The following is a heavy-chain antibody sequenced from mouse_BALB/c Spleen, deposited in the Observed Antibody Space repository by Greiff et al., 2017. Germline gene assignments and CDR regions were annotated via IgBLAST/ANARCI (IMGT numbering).Heavy chain of an antibody. J-gene: IGHJ4*01. Sequence: EVQGVESGGGLVQPGGSLKLSCAASGFTFSSYTMSWVRQTPEKRLEWVAYISNGGGSTYYPDTVKGRFTISRDNAKNTLYLQMSSLKSEDTAMYYCARGSYYYGSSDAMDYWGQGTSVTVSS. CDR1: GFTFSSYT. CDR3: ARGSYYYGSSDAMDY. V-gene: IGHV5-12-2*01. CDR2: ISNGGGST. D-gene: IGHD1-1*01.